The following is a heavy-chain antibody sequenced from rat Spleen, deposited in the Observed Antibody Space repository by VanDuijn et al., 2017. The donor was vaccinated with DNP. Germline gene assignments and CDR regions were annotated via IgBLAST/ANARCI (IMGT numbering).Heavy chain of an antibody. J-gene: IGHJ3*01. Sequence: EVQLVESGGGLVRPGRSLKLSCEASGFTFSDYNMAWVRQAPEKGLEWVATLGYAGSNTYYRDSVKGRFTISRDHARNTLYLQMDSLRSEDTATYYCARSDSYGFPYWGQGTLVTVSS. CDR1: GFTFSDYN. CDR3: ARSDSYGFPY. CDR2: LGYAGSNT. V-gene: IGHV5-7*01. D-gene: IGHD1-2*01.